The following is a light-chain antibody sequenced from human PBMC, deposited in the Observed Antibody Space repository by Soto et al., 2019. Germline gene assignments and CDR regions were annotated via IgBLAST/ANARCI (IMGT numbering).Light chain of an antibody. V-gene: IGKV1-27*01. CDR2: AAS. J-gene: IGKJ1*01. CDR1: QGISNY. Sequence: DIQMTQSTSSLSASVGDRVTITCRASQGISNYLAWYQQKPGKVPELLIYAASPLQSGVPSLFIGSGSGTDLTLPISSLQLEDDAIYYCQQYNDAPWRFGPGSKVEIK. CDR3: QQYNDAPWR.